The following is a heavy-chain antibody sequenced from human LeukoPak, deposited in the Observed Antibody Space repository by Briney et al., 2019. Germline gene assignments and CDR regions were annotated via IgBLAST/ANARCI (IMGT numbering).Heavy chain of an antibody. CDR1: GGSISSYY. J-gene: IGHJ2*01. D-gene: IGHD4-17*01. CDR2: IYYSGST. Sequence: PETLSLTCTVSGGSISSYYWSWMRQPPGKGLEWIGYIYYSGSTNYNPSLKSRVTISVDTSKNQFSLKLSSVTAADTAVYYCATDYGDGYWYFDLWGRGTLVTVSS. V-gene: IGHV4-59*01. CDR3: ATDYGDGYWYFDL.